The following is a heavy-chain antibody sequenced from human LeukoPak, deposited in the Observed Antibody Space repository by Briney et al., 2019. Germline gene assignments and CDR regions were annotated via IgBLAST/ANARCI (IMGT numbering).Heavy chain of an antibody. V-gene: IGHV5-51*01. CDR1: GYSFTSYW. D-gene: IGHD6-25*01. Sequence: EESLKISCKGSGYSFTSYWIGWVRQMPGKGLEWMGIIYPGDSDTRYSPSFQGQVTISADKSISTAYLQWGSLKASDTAMYYSATPIIAADAFDIWGQGTMVTVSS. CDR3: ATPIIAADAFDI. CDR2: IYPGDSDT. J-gene: IGHJ3*02.